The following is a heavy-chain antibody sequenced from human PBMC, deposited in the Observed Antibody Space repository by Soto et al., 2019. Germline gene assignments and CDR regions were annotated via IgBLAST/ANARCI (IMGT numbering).Heavy chain of an antibody. CDR2: IYYSGST. Sequence: PSETLSLTGTVTGGSISRDYWSWIRQPPGKGLEWIGYIYYSGSTNYNPSLKSRVTISVDTSKNQFSLKLSSVTAADTAVYYCARPLFGRGNWFDPWGQGTLVTVSS. CDR3: ARPLFGRGNWFDP. CDR1: GGSISRDY. J-gene: IGHJ5*02. D-gene: IGHD3-10*01. V-gene: IGHV4-59*01.